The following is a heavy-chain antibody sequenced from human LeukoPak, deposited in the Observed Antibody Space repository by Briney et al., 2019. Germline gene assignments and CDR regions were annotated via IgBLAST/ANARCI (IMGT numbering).Heavy chain of an antibody. CDR3: ASSFGDIVVVPAAVDADTAMVGRRFDY. CDR1: GGSFSGYY. V-gene: IGHV4-34*01. J-gene: IGHJ4*02. CDR2: INHSGST. D-gene: IGHD2-2*01. Sequence: SETLSLTCAVYGGSFSGYYWSWIRQPPGKGLEWIGEINHSGSTNYIPSLKSRVTISVDTSKNQFSLKLSSETAADTAVYYCASSFGDIVVVPAAVDADTAMVGRRFDYWGQGTLVTVSS.